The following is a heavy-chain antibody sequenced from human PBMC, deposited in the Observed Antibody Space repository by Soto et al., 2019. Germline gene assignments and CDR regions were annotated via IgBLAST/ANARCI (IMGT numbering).Heavy chain of an antibody. CDR2: VIPNSGDT. V-gene: IGHV1-8*01. D-gene: IGHD2-15*01. Sequence: ASVKVSCKASGGTLSSYTFSWVRQAPGQGLEWMGRVIPNSGDTGYAQKFQGRVTMTMNTSISTAYMELSSLRSEDTAVYYCARASDCSGGSCYSFGMDVWGQGTTVTVSS. CDR3: ARASDCSGGSCYSFGMDV. J-gene: IGHJ6*02. CDR1: GGTLSSYT.